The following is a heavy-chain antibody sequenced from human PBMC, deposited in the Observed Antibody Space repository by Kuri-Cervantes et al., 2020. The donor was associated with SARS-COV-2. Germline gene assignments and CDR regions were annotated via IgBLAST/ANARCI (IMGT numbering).Heavy chain of an antibody. D-gene: IGHD6-19*01. Sequence: GESLKISCAASGFTFDDYGMSWVRQAPGKGLEWVSSISSSSGSYILYTDSVKGRFTVSRDDAKNSLYLQMNSLRAEDSAVYYCARDLRSGWFEGAFDIWGRGTMVTVSS. J-gene: IGHJ3*02. CDR1: GFTFDDYG. V-gene: IGHV3-21*01. CDR2: ISSSSGSYI. CDR3: ARDLRSGWFEGAFDI.